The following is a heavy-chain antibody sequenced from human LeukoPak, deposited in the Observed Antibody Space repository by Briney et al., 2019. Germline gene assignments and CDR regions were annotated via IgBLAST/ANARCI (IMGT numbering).Heavy chain of an antibody. CDR2: IDPGDSDT. J-gene: IGHJ4*02. CDR3: ARGRYDSSYYYFDY. CDR1: GYSFTNYW. Sequence: GESLKISCQVSGYSFTNYWIGWVRQMPGKGLEWMGSIDPGDSDTRYSPSFQGQVTISADKPISTAYLQWSSLKASDTAMYYCARGRYDSSYYYFDYWGQGTLVTVSS. D-gene: IGHD3-22*01. V-gene: IGHV5-51*04.